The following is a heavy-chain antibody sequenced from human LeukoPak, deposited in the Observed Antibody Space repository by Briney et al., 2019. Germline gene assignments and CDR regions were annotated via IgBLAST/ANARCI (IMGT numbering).Heavy chain of an antibody. J-gene: IGHJ5*02. D-gene: IGHD1-26*01. CDR1: GYSFTSYW. CDR3: ARFGSGSYFIIGYNWFDP. V-gene: IGHV5-51*01. CDR2: IYPGDSDT. Sequence: GESLKISCKGSGYSFTSYWIGWVRQMPGKGLEWMGIIYPGDSDTRYSPSFQGQVTISADKSISTAYLQWSSLKASDTAMYYCARFGSGSYFIIGYNWFDPWGQGTLVTVSS.